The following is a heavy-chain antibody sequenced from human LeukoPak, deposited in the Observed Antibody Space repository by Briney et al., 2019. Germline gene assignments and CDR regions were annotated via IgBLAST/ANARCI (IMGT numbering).Heavy chain of an antibody. V-gene: IGHV4-59*01. CDR3: ARVGRWLQLDY. J-gene: IGHJ4*02. CDR1: GGSISSYY. CDR2: IYHSGST. D-gene: IGHD5-24*01. Sequence: SETLSLTCTVSGGSISSYYWSWIRQPPGKGLEWIGYIYHSGSTTYNPSLKSRVTISLDTSKNQISLNLTSVTAADTAVYYCARVGRWLQLDYWGQGTLVTVSS.